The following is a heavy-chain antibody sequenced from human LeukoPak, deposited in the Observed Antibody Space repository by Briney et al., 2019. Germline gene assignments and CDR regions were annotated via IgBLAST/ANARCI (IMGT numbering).Heavy chain of an antibody. J-gene: IGHJ3*02. CDR1: EKTLNRYR. CDR2: INSNGGTT. CDR3: VSRYCTITNCYKASGTGSFYN. D-gene: IGHD2-2*02. V-gene: IGHV3-74*01. Sequence: PGGSLRLYSAASEKTLNRYRMDWVRQASGKGLVWVYNINSNGGTTDYADSVKGRFTSSRDNAKNTMYLQMSSLRAEDTAVYYCVSRYCTITNCYKASGTGSFYNWGQGTMVSVSS.